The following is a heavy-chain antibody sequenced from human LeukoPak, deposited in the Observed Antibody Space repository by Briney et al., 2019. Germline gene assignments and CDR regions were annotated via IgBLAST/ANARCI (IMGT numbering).Heavy chain of an antibody. D-gene: IGHD1-14*01. Sequence: GASVKVSCKTSGYPFTSFYMHWVRQAPGQGLEYMGFINPSGSSSNFAHQFQDRLTMTRDTSTTTVYMELSGLTYEDSAVYYCAPGTQPHRLYQLDYWGQGTLVTVSS. V-gene: IGHV1-46*01. CDR1: GYPFTSFY. CDR2: INPSGSSS. J-gene: IGHJ4*02. CDR3: APGTQPHRLYQLDY.